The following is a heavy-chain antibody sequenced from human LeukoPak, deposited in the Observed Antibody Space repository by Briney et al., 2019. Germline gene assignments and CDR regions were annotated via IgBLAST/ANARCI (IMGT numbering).Heavy chain of an antibody. V-gene: IGHV3-23*01. D-gene: IGHD3-22*01. CDR2: ISGSGGST. CDR3: AKMDVPAPYYYDSSGYYFDY. CDR1: GFTFSSYA. Sequence: GGSLRLSCAASGFTFSSYAMSWVRQAPGKGLEWVSAISGSGGSTYYADSVKGRFTISRDNSKNTLYLQMNSLRAEDTAVYYCAKMDVPAPYYYDSSGYYFDYWGQGTLVIVSS. J-gene: IGHJ4*02.